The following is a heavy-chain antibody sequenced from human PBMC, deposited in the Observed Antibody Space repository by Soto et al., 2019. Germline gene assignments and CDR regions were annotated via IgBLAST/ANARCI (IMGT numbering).Heavy chain of an antibody. V-gene: IGHV4-31*03. D-gene: IGHD2-2*01. CDR2: IYYSGST. J-gene: IGHJ4*02. CDR3: ARTKTSSTSFHVGY. CDR1: GGSISSGDYY. Sequence: QVQLQESGPGLVKPSQTLSLTCTVSGGSISSGDYYWTWIRQHPGKGLEWIGYIYYSGSTKHNPSLKSRITISVDTSKNQFSLKLNSVTAADTAVYYCARTKTSSTSFHVGYWGQGTQVTVSS.